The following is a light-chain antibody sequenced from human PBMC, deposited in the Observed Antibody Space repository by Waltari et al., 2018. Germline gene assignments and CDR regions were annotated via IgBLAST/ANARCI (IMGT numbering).Light chain of an antibody. J-gene: IGKJ1*01. Sequence: EIVMTQSPATLSVSPGERATLSCRASQTVTDKLAWYQQKPGQAPRLLISGASTRATGVPARFSGSGSGTEFTLTISSLQSEDFAIYYCQQYNNGPPWTFGQGTKVEFK. CDR1: QTVTDK. CDR3: QQYNNGPPWT. CDR2: GAS. V-gene: IGKV3-15*01.